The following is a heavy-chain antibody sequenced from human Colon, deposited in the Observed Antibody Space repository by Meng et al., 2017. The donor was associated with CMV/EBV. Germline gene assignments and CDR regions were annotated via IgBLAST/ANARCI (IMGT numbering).Heavy chain of an antibody. D-gene: IGHD3-10*01. CDR1: GYTFTGYF. Sequence: VQLVQSGAEVSKPGASVKVSCKASGYTFTGYFMFWVRQAPGQGLEWMGSLNPNSGDTNSAQKFHGRLTMTRDTSIHTAYMELGSLRSDDTAVYYCATISGGDFDFWGQGTLVTVSS. CDR3: ATISGGDFDF. V-gene: IGHV1-2*02. CDR2: LNPNSGDT. J-gene: IGHJ4*02.